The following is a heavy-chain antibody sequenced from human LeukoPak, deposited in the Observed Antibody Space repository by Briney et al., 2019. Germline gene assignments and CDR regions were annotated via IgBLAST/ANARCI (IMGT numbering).Heavy chain of an antibody. D-gene: IGHD1-7*01. J-gene: IGHJ4*02. CDR1: GDSISGYY. V-gene: IGHV4-59*01. CDR3: ARSRYNWNYYFDY. Sequence: SETLSLTCTVSGDSISGYYWSWIRQPPGKGLEWIGYIYYSGTTNYNPSLNSRVTISVDTSKNEASLKLSSVTAADTAVYYCARSRYNWNYYFDYWGQGTLVPVSS. CDR2: IYYSGTT.